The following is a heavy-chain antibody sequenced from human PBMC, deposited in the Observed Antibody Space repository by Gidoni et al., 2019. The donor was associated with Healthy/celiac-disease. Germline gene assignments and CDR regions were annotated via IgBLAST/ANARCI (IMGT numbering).Heavy chain of an antibody. J-gene: IGHJ4*02. Sequence: EVQLLESGGGLVQPGGSLRLSCAASGFTFSSYAMSWVRQAPGKGLEWVSAISGSGGSTYYADAVKGRFTISRDNSKNTLYLQMNSLRAEDTAVYYCAILYYDSSGYNWGQGTLVTVSS. CDR3: AILYYDSSGYN. CDR1: GFTFSSYA. D-gene: IGHD3-22*01. CDR2: ISGSGGST. V-gene: IGHV3-23*01.